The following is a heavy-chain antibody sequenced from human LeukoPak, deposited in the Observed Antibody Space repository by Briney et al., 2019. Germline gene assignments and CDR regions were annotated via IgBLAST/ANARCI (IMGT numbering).Heavy chain of an antibody. CDR2: ISSTTSYI. Sequence: GGSLRLSCAASGFTVSSNYMSWVRQAPGKGLEWISSISSTTSYIYYADSVKGRFTISRDNAKNSLYLQMNSLRAEDTAVYYCARETFYYDNTGHYYSAFEDYWGQGTLVTVSS. D-gene: IGHD3-22*01. CDR1: GFTVSSNY. CDR3: ARETFYYDNTGHYYSAFEDY. J-gene: IGHJ4*02. V-gene: IGHV3-21*01.